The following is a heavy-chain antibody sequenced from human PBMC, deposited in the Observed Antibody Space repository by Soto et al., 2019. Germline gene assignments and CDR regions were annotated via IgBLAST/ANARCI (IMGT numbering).Heavy chain of an antibody. CDR3: TRVYRGLRFLEYQTPHDAFDI. Sequence: GGSLRLSCTASGFTFGDYAMSWFRQAPGKGLEWVGFIRSKAYGGTTEYAASVKGRFTISRDDSKSIAYLQMNSLKTEDTAVYYCTRVYRGLRFLEYQTPHDAFDIWGQGTMVTVSS. J-gene: IGHJ3*02. CDR1: GFTFGDYA. CDR2: IRSKAYGGTT. D-gene: IGHD3-3*01. V-gene: IGHV3-49*03.